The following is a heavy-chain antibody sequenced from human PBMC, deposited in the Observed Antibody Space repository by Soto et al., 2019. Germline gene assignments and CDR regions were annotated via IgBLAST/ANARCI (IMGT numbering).Heavy chain of an antibody. CDR3: ARGGSGYTWFNEF. CDR1: GGLFSSYP. CDR2: IIPVFQTV. J-gene: IGHJ4*02. V-gene: IGHV1-69*01. D-gene: IGHD3-22*01. Sequence: QEQLVQSGAEVKKPGSSVKVSCKASGGLFSSYPISWVRQVPGQGLEWMGGIIPVFQTVYYTQRFQGRVTITADESTNTAYMELSSLRSEDTALYYCARGGSGYTWFNEFWGQGTLVTVSS.